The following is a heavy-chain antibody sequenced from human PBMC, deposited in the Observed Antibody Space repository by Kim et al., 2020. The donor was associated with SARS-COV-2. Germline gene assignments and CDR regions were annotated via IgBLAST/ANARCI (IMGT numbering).Heavy chain of an antibody. V-gene: IGHV3-23*01. CDR3: AKDLYCSSTTCYPFDY. CDR1: GFTFSNYA. CDR2: ISGSGGST. D-gene: IGHD2-2*01. J-gene: IGHJ4*02. Sequence: GGSLRLSCAASGFTFSNYAMNWVRQAPGKGLEWVSGISGSGGSTNYADSVKGRFTISRDNSKNTLYLQMNSLRAEDTAVYYCAKDLYCSSTTCYPFDYWGQGTLLTVSS.